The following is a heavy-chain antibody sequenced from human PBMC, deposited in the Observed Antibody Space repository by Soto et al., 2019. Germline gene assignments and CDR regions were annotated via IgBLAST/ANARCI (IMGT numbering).Heavy chain of an antibody. J-gene: IGHJ4*02. CDR2: ILYDGSNK. CDR1: GFTFSDYG. CDR3: AKEYLSRQQLALFDS. V-gene: IGHV3-30*18. Sequence: GGSLRLSCAASGFTFSDYGMHWVRQAPGKGLEWVAVILYDGSNKYYADSVKGRFIISRDNSKNTLYLQMNSLRAEDTAVYYCAKEYLSRQQLALFDSWGQGTLVTVSS. D-gene: IGHD6-13*01.